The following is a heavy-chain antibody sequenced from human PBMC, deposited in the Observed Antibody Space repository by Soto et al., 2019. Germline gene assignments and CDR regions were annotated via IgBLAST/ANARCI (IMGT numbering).Heavy chain of an antibody. CDR2: VDPSDSYT. Sequence: GESLKISCEGSGHNCSNYYISWVRNLPGKGLEGMGRVDPSDSYTNYSPSFQVHVSISADMSITTAFLLLRSLKASDSGMSYCATLKWDYSHYERWGQGTLVTVSS. CDR3: ATLKWDYSHYER. CDR1: GHNCSNYY. J-gene: IGHJ4*02. V-gene: IGHV5-10-1*01. D-gene: IGHD4-4*01.